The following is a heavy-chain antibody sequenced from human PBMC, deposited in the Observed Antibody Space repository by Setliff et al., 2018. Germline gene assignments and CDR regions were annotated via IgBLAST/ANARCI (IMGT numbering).Heavy chain of an antibody. CDR3: ARDRVAEGEGKQLVSEFDP. Sequence: ASVKVSCKASGYTFTSYYMHWVRRAPGQGLEWMGIINPSGGSTSYAQKFQGRVTMTRDTSTSTVYMELSSLRSEDTAVYYCARDRVAEGEGKQLVSEFDPWGQGTLVTVSS. J-gene: IGHJ5*02. CDR2: INPSGGST. V-gene: IGHV1-46*01. CDR1: GYTFTSYY. D-gene: IGHD6-13*01.